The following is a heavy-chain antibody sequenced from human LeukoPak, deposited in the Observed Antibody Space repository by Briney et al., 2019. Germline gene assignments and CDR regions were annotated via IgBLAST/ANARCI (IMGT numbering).Heavy chain of an antibody. J-gene: IGHJ3*01. D-gene: IGHD6-19*01. Sequence: AGGSPRLSCAASGFTFSSYWMSWVRQAPGKGLEWVANIKQDGSEKYYVDSVKGRFTISRDNAKNSLYLQMNSLRAEDTAVYYCARGTYSSGWYPDTFDVWGQGTMVTVFS. V-gene: IGHV3-7*01. CDR2: IKQDGSEK. CDR1: GFTFSSYW. CDR3: ARGTYSSGWYPDTFDV.